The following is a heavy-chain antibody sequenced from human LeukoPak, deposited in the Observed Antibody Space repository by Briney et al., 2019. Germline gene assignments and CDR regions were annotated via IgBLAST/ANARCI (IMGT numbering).Heavy chain of an antibody. CDR1: GFSFSSYG. CDR2: IRYDGSNK. CDR3: TRDFWTDY. J-gene: IGHJ4*02. V-gene: IGHV3-30*02. D-gene: IGHD3/OR15-3a*01. Sequence: GGSLRLSCAASGFSFSSYGMHWVRQAPGKGLEWVAFIRYDGSNKYYADSVKGRFTISRDNTKNTLYLQMNSLRGEDTAVYYCTRDFWTDYWGQGTLVTVSS.